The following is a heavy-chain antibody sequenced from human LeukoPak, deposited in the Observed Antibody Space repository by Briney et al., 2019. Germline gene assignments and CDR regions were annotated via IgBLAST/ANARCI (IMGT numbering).Heavy chain of an antibody. J-gene: IGHJ4*02. CDR3: ARRAFWSARGDFDY. CDR1: GGSISSSSYY. CDR2: IYYSGST. Sequence: PSETLSLTCTVSGGSISSSSYYWGWIRQPPGKGLEWIGSIYYSGSTYYNPSLKSRVTISVDTSKNQFSLKLSSVTAADTAVYYCARRAFWSARGDFDYWGQGTLVTVSS. V-gene: IGHV4-39*01. D-gene: IGHD3-3*01.